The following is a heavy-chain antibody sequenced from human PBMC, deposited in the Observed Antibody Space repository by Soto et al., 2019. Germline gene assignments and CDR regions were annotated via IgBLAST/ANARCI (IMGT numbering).Heavy chain of an antibody. Sequence: GGSLRLSCAASGFTFSSYGMHWVRQAPGKGLEWVAVISYDGSNKYYADSVKGRFTISRDNSKNTLYLQMNSLRAEDTAVYYCAKDPYGGNSRNVHFDYWGQGTLVTVSS. V-gene: IGHV3-30*18. CDR1: GFTFSSYG. CDR3: AKDPYGGNSRNVHFDY. J-gene: IGHJ4*02. D-gene: IGHD4-17*01. CDR2: ISYDGSNK.